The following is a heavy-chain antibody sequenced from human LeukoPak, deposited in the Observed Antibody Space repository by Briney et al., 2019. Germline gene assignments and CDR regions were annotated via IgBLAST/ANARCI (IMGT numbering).Heavy chain of an antibody. CDR1: GGSFSGYY. CDR2: INHSGST. CDR3: ARDHAYCSSTSCYNWDY. J-gene: IGHJ4*02. V-gene: IGHV4-34*01. Sequence: SETLSLTCAVYGGSFSGYYWSWIRQPPGKGLEWIGEINHSGSTNYNPSLKSRVTISVDTSKNQFSLKLSSVTAADTAVYYCARDHAYCSSTSCYNWDYWGQGTLVTVSS. D-gene: IGHD2-2*02.